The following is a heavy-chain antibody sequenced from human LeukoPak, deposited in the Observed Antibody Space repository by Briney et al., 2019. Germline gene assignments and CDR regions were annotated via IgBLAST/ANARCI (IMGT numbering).Heavy chain of an antibody. J-gene: IGHJ6*03. CDR2: IYYSGST. CDR1: GYSISSSSYY. Sequence: SETLSLTCAVSGYSISSSSYYWGWIRQPPGKGLEWIGSIYYSGSTYYNPSLKSRVTISADTSKNQFSLKLSSVTAADTAVYYCASPPPIVVVPAADYYYYMDVWGKGTTVTVSS. V-gene: IGHV4-39*01. D-gene: IGHD2-2*01. CDR3: ASPPPIVVVPAADYYYYMDV.